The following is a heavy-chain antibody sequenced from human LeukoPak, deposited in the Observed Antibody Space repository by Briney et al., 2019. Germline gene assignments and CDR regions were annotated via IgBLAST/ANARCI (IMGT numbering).Heavy chain of an antibody. CDR1: GFTFSSYA. Sequence: GASLRLSCAASGFTFSSYAMHWVRQAPRKGLEYVSAISSNGGSTYYANSVKGRFTISRDNSKNTLYLQMGSLRAEDMAVYYCARGAQPYGSSSPVDYWGQGTLVTVSS. J-gene: IGHJ4*02. CDR3: ARGAQPYGSSSPVDY. V-gene: IGHV3-64*01. D-gene: IGHD6-6*01. CDR2: ISSNGGST.